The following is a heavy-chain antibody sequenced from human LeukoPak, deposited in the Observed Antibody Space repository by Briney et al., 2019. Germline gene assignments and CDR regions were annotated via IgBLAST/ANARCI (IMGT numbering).Heavy chain of an antibody. CDR3: AREAAAGTTANAFDI. V-gene: IGHV1-46*01. CDR1: GYTFTSYY. Sequence: ASVKVSCKASGYTFTSYYMHWVRQAPGQGLEWMGIINPSGGSTSYAQKFRGRVTMTRDTSTSTVYMELSSLRSEDTAVYYCAREAAAGTTANAFDIWGQGTMVTVSS. CDR2: INPSGGST. J-gene: IGHJ3*02. D-gene: IGHD6-13*01.